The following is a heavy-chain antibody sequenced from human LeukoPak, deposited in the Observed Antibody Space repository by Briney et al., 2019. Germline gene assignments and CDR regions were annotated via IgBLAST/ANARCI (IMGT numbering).Heavy chain of an antibody. J-gene: IGHJ6*03. CDR3: ASSGDPYYYYYMDV. Sequence: ASVKVSCKASGYTFTGYYMHWVRQAPGQGLEWMGWINPNSGGTNYAQKFQGRVTTTRDTSISTAYMELSRLRSDDTAVYYCASSGDPYYYYYMDVWGKGTTVTVSS. D-gene: IGHD7-27*01. V-gene: IGHV1-2*02. CDR1: GYTFTGYY. CDR2: INPNSGGT.